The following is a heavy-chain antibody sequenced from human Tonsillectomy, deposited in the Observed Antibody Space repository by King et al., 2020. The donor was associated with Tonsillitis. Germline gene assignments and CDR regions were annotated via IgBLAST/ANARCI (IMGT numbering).Heavy chain of an antibody. CDR1: GFTFGDYA. V-gene: IGHV3-49*04. Sequence: VQLVESGGGLVQPGRSLRLSCTASGFTFGDYAMSWVRQAPGKGLEWVAFIRSKAYGGKTEYAASVTGRFTISRDDSKSIAYLQMNSLKTEDTAGYYCTRSSWYRHYYSYYGMDVWGQGTTVTVSS. CDR3: TRSSWYRHYYSYYGMDV. J-gene: IGHJ6*02. CDR2: IRSKAYGGKT. D-gene: IGHD6-13*01.